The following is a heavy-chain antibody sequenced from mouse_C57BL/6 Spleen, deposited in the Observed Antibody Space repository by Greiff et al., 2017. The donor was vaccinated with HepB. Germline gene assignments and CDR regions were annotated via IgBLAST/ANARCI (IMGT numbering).Heavy chain of an antibody. CDR3: ARSAFITTVVANFDY. Sequence: QVQLKQSGAELARPGASVKLSCKASGYTFTSYGISWVKQRTGQGLEWIGEIYPRSGNTYYNEKFKGKATLTADKSSSTAYMELRSLTSEDSAVYFCARSAFITTVVANFDYWGQGTTLTVSS. J-gene: IGHJ2*01. D-gene: IGHD1-1*01. CDR1: GYTFTSYG. V-gene: IGHV1-81*01. CDR2: IYPRSGNT.